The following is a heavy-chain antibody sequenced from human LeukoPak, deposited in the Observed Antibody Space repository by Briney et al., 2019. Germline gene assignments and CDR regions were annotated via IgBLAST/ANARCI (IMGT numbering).Heavy chain of an antibody. CDR1: GYTFIDYY. V-gene: IGHV1-2*02. CDR2: IDPKSGGT. Sequence: ASVKVSCKASGYTFIDYYMHWVRQAPGQGLEWMGWIDPKSGGTSYAQKFQDRVAMIRDTSISTAYTELTRLRSDDTAVYYCARAYSSGWYGSTDYWGQGTLVTVSS. D-gene: IGHD6-19*01. J-gene: IGHJ4*02. CDR3: ARAYSSGWYGSTDY.